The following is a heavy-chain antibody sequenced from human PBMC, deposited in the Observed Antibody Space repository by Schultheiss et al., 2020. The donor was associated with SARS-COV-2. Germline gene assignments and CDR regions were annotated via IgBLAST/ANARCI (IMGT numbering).Heavy chain of an antibody. CDR1: GFTFSTYS. CDR3: ARIVAGGAVDY. D-gene: IGHD5-12*01. J-gene: IGHJ4*02. V-gene: IGHV3-21*05. CDR2: ISTTGGHI. Sequence: GESLKISCAASGFTFSTYSMNWVRQAPGKGLEWVSYISTTGGHIYYADSVKGRFTISRDNAKNSLYLQMNSLRAEDTAVYYCARIVAGGAVDYWGQGTLVTVSS.